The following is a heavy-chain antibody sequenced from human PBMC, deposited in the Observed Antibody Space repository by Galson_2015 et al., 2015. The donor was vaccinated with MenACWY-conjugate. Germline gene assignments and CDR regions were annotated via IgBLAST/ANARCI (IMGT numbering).Heavy chain of an antibody. CDR3: VKGGWLDD. Sequence: SLRLSCAASGFSFATFDMSWGRLAPGKGLEWVSFISGRDGSTHYADSVKGRFTISRGNSKNTLYLQMSSLRAEDTAVYYCVKGGWLDDWGQRSLVTVSS. CDR2: ISGRDGST. CDR1: GFSFATFD. J-gene: IGHJ4*02. V-gene: IGHV3-23*01. D-gene: IGHD2-15*01.